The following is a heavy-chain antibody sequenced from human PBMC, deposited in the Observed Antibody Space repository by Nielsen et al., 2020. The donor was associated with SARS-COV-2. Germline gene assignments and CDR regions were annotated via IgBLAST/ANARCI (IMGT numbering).Heavy chain of an antibody. D-gene: IGHD3-3*01. CDR2: IYYSGST. CDR3: ARGNFWSGFEDN. V-gene: IGHV4-39*01. Sequence: SETLSLTCTVSGGSISSSSYYWGWIRQPPGKGLEWIGSIYYSGSTYYNPSLKSRVTISVDTSKNQFSLKLSSVTAADTAVYYCARGNFWSGFEDNWGQGTLVTVSS. CDR1: GGSISSSSYY. J-gene: IGHJ4*02.